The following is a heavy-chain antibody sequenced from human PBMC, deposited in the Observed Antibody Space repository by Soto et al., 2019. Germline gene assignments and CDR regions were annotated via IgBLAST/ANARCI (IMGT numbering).Heavy chain of an antibody. Sequence: GESLKISCKGSGYSFTSYWIGWVRQMPGKGLEWMGIIYPGHSDTRYSPSFQGQVTISADKSISTAYLQWSSLKASDTAMYYCARSLSTCSGGSCYPGAFDIWGQGTMVTVSS. CDR1: GYSFTSYW. J-gene: IGHJ3*02. CDR2: IYPGHSDT. D-gene: IGHD2-15*01. CDR3: ARSLSTCSGGSCYPGAFDI. V-gene: IGHV5-51*01.